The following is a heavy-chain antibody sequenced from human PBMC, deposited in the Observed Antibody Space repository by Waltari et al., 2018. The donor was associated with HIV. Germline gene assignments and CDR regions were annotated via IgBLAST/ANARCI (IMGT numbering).Heavy chain of an antibody. V-gene: IGHV5-51*01. Sequence: VQLVQSGAAVKKPGESLQISCKGSGYRFTSYWSGWVRHMPGKGLEWMGIIYPGDSDTRYSPSFQGQVTISADKSISTAYLQWSSLKASDTAMYYCARHETGAAAAGNLPFDYWGQGTLVTVSS. CDR1: GYRFTSYW. CDR3: ARHETGAAAAGNLPFDY. CDR2: IYPGDSDT. D-gene: IGHD6-13*01. J-gene: IGHJ4*02.